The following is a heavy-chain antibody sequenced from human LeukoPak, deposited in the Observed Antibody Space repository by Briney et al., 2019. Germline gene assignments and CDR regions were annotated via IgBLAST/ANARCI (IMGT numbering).Heavy chain of an antibody. Sequence: VASVKVSCKASGGTFSSYAISWVRQAPGQGLEWMGGTIPIFGTANYAQKFQGRVTITADKSTSTAYMELSSLRSEDTAVYYCARTITMIVDAFDIWGQGTMVTVSS. V-gene: IGHV1-69*06. J-gene: IGHJ3*02. CDR1: GGTFSSYA. CDR3: ARTITMIVDAFDI. D-gene: IGHD3-22*01. CDR2: TIPIFGTA.